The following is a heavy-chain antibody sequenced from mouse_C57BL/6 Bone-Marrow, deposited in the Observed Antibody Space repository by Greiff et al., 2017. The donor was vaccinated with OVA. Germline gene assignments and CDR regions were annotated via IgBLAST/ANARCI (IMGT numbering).Heavy chain of an antibody. CDR2: INPSSGYT. V-gene: IGHV1-7*01. CDR1: GYTFTSYW. CDR3: ARDEFITTVEDFDV. Sequence: VQLQQSGAELAKPGASVKLSCTASGYTFTSYWMHWVKQRPGQGLEWIGNINPSSGYTKYNQKLKDKATLTADKSSSTAYMQLSSLTYEDSDDYYCARDEFITTVEDFDVWGTGTTLTVSS. J-gene: IGHJ1*03. D-gene: IGHD1-1*01.